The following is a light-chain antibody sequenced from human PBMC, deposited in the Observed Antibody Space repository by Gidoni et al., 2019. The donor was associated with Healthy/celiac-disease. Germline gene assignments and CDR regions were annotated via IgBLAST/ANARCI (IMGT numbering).Light chain of an antibody. Sequence: QSALTQPASVSWSPGQSITISCTGTSSDVGGYNYVSWYQQHPGKVPKLMIYDVSIRPSGVSNRFSGSKSVNTASLTISGLQAEDEADYYCSSYTSSSALVFGGGTKLTVL. CDR2: DVS. CDR1: SSDVGGYNY. V-gene: IGLV2-14*03. J-gene: IGLJ2*01. CDR3: SSYTSSSALV.